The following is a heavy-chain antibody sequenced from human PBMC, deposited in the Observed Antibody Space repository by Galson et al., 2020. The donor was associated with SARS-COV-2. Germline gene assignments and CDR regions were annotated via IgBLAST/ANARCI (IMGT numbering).Heavy chain of an antibody. Sequence: SVKVSCKASGGTFSSYAISWVRQAPGQGLEWMGGIIPIFGTANYAQKFQGRVTITADESTSTAYMELSSLRSEDTAVYYCARASWARIGYCSSTSCYYYYGMDVWGQGTTVTVSS. CDR3: ARASWARIGYCSSTSCYYYYGMDV. D-gene: IGHD2-2*01. CDR2: IIPIFGTA. V-gene: IGHV1-69*13. CDR1: GGTFSSYA. J-gene: IGHJ6*02.